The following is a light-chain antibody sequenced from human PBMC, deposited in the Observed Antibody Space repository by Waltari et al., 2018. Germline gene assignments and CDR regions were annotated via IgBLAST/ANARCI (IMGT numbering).Light chain of an antibody. J-gene: IGKJ2*01. CDR1: ESISTW. Sequence: DIQMTQSPSTLSASVGDTVTFTCRASESISTWLAWYQQRPGKAPNLLIYKASYLETGVPSRFSGSGSGTEFILTISSLRPDDSATYYCQQYSNYYTFGQGTKLEIK. V-gene: IGKV1-5*03. CDR2: KAS. CDR3: QQYSNYYT.